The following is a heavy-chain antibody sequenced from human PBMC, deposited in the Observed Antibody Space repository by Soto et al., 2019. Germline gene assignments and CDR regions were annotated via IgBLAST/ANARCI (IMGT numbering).Heavy chain of an antibody. Sequence: SVKVSCKASGDTFSSSTISWVRQAPGQGLEWVGGIIPIFGTANYAQKFQGRVSITADTSTSTAYMDLSSLRSEDTAVYYCARGITIFGVADYWGQGTLVTVSS. J-gene: IGHJ4*02. CDR3: ARGITIFGVADY. CDR1: GDTFSSST. CDR2: IIPIFGTA. V-gene: IGHV1-69*06. D-gene: IGHD3-3*01.